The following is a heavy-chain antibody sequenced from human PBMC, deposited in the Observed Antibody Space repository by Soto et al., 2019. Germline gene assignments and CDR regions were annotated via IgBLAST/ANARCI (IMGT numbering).Heavy chain of an antibody. D-gene: IGHD2-8*01. CDR1: GYTFTSYD. CDR2: MNPNSGNT. CDR3: ARSGREILYYSRVHWFDP. Sequence: ASVKVSCKASGYTFTSYDINWVRQATGQGLEWMGWMNPNSGNTGYAQKFQGRVTMTRNTSISTAYMELSSLRSEETAVYYCARSGREILYYSRVHWFDPWGQGTLVTVSS. V-gene: IGHV1-8*01. J-gene: IGHJ5*02.